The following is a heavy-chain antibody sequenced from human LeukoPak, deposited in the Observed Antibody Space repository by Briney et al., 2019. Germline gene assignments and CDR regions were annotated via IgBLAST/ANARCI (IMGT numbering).Heavy chain of an antibody. D-gene: IGHD2-2*01. J-gene: IGHJ4*02. CDR3: AREYCSSTTCCFDY. CDR2: IYTSGST. Sequence: SETLSLTCTVSGGSISSYYWSWIRQPAGKGLEWIGRIYTSGSTNYNPSLKSRVTISVDTSKNQFSLKLSSVTAADTAVYYCAREYCSSTTCCFDYWGQGTLITVSS. V-gene: IGHV4-4*07. CDR1: GGSISSYY.